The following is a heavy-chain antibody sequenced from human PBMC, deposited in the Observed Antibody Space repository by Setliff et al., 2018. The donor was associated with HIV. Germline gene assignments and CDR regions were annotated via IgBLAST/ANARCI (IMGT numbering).Heavy chain of an antibody. V-gene: IGHV5-51*01. D-gene: IGHD3-3*01. Sequence: GESLKISCKGSGYSFTTYWIDWVRQMPGKGLEWMGIIYPYDSDTRHNPSFQGHVTISADKSISTAYVQWSGLKASDTAIYYCARRPYYDSWSGHQAFDVWGQGTMVTVSS. J-gene: IGHJ3*01. CDR3: ARRPYYDSWSGHQAFDV. CDR1: GYSFTTYW. CDR2: IYPYDSDT.